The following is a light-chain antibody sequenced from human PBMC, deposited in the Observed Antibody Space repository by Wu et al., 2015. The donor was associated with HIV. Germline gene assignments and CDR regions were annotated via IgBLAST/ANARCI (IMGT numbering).Light chain of an antibody. Sequence: EIVLTQSPGTLSLSPGERATLSCRASQSVSSSYLAWYQQKPGQAPRLLIYGASNRATGIPVRFSGSGSGTDFTLTISRLQAEDLAVYSXXCTXHFAFGQG. CDR3: XCTXHFA. CDR2: GAS. V-gene: IGKV3-20*01. CDR1: QSVSSSY. J-gene: IGKJ5*01.